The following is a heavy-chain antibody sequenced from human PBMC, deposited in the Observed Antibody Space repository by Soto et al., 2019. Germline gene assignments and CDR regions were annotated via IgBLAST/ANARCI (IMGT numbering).Heavy chain of an antibody. J-gene: IGHJ4*02. D-gene: IGHD2-15*01. CDR2: IKEDGSEK. V-gene: IGHV3-7*01. CDR3: SRDVVVGAKALNY. CDR1: GFTLSNYW. Sequence: GGSLRLSCAASGFTLSNYWMTWVRQAPGKGLEWVANIKEDGSEKHYVDSVKGRFTISRDNAKNSLYLQMNSLRVEDTAVYFCSRDVVVGAKALNYWGQGALVTVSS.